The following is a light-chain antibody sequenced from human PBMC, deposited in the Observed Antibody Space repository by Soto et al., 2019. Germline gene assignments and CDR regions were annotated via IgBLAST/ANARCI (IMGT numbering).Light chain of an antibody. V-gene: IGKV3-15*01. J-gene: IGKJ2*01. CDR2: GAS. CDR1: XXXXSE. Sequence: EIVMTXSPXXXXLSXGXXAXXXXXASXXXXSELAWYQQKPGQPPRLLIYGASTRATGVPARFTGSESGSEFTLTISGLQSEDFAVYYCQQGHNWPLTFGQGTRLEI. CDR3: QQGHNWPLT.